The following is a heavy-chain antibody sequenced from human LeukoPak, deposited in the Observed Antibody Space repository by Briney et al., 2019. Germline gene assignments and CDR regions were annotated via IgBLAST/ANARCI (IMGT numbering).Heavy chain of an antibody. Sequence: SGTLSLTCTVSGGSISSYYWSWIRQPPGKGLEWIGYIYYSGSTNYNPSLKSRVTISVDTSKNQFSLKLSSVTAADTAVYYCARYSSSWHDYWGQGTLVTVSS. V-gene: IGHV4-59*01. J-gene: IGHJ4*01. D-gene: IGHD6-13*01. CDR3: ARYSSSWHDY. CDR1: GGSISSYY. CDR2: IYYSGST.